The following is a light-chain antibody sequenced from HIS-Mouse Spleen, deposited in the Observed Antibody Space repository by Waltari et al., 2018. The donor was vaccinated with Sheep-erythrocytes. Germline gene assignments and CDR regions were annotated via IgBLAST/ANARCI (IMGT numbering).Light chain of an antibody. CDR2: LGS. Sequence: DIVMTQSPLSLPVTPGEPASISCRSSQSLLHSNGYNYLDWYLQKPGQSPQLLIYLGSNRASGVPDRFSGSGSGTDFTLTISSLEPEDFAVYYCQQRSNWYTFGQGTKLEIK. J-gene: IGKJ2*01. CDR3: QQRSNWYT. CDR1: QSLLHSNGYNY. V-gene: IGKV2-28*01.